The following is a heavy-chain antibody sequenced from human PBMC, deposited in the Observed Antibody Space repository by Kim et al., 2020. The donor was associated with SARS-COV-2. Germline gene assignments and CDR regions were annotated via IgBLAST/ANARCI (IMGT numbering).Heavy chain of an antibody. J-gene: IGHJ6*02. D-gene: IGHD3-10*01. CDR2: ISAYNGNT. V-gene: IGHV1-18*01. CDR1: GYTFTSYG. CDR3: ARDLGGSGSYYSPLGYYGMDV. Sequence: ASVKVSCKASGYTFTSYGISWVRQAPGQGLEWMGWISAYNGNTNYAQKLQGRVTMTTDTSTSTAYMELRSLRSDDTAVYYCARDLGGSGSYYSPLGYYGMDVWGQGTTVTVSS.